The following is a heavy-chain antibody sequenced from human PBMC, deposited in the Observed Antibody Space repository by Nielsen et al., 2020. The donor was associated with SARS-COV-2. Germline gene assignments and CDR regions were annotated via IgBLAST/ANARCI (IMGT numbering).Heavy chain of an antibody. D-gene: IGHD3-22*01. CDR3: ARGDSSGYYSLGY. Sequence: SLKISCAASGFTFLDYAMYWVRQPPGKGLEWVASLTGDSGRVAYADSVKGRFTISRDNAKNSLYLQMNSLRAEDTAVYYCARGDSSGYYSLGYWGQGTLVTASS. J-gene: IGHJ4*02. CDR1: GFTFLDYA. V-gene: IGHV3-9*01. CDR2: LTGDSGRV.